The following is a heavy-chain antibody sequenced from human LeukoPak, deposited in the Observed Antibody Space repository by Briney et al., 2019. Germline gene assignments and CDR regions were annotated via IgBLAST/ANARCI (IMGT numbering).Heavy chain of an antibody. CDR3: AKGEVVTAIVFPFDI. D-gene: IGHD2-21*02. CDR2: ISYDGSNK. Sequence: PGGSLRLSCAASGFTFSSYGMHWVRQAPGKGLEWVAVISYDGSNKYYADSVKGRFTISRDNSKNTLYLQMNSLSAEDTAVYYCAKGEVVTAIVFPFDIWGQGTMVTVSS. V-gene: IGHV3-30*18. J-gene: IGHJ3*02. CDR1: GFTFSSYG.